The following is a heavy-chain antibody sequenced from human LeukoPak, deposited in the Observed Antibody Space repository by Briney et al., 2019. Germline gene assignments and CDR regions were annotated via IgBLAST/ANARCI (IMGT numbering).Heavy chain of an antibody. CDR1: RYTFTSYD. J-gene: IGHJ6*02. CDR3: ARDLRGYSYYYGMDV. V-gene: IGHV1-8*01. Sequence: ASVKVSCKASRYTFTSYDINWVRQAAGQGLEWMGWMNPNSGNTGSAQQFQGRVTLTRDTSISTAYMELSSLRSEDTAVYYCARDLRGYSYYYGMDVWGQGTTVTVSS. CDR2: MNPNSGNT. D-gene: IGHD5-12*01.